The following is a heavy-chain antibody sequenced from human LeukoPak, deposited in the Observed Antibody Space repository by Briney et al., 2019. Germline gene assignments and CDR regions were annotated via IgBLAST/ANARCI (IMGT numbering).Heavy chain of an antibody. Sequence: ASVKVSFKASGYTFTIYYMHWVRQAPGQGLEWMGIINPSGGSTSYAQKFQGRVTMTRDMSTSTVYMELSSLRSEDTAVYYCARETHPRDSTEEGWFDPWGQGTLVTVSS. CDR1: GYTFTIYY. CDR3: ARETHPRDSTEEGWFDP. D-gene: IGHD4-17*01. CDR2: INPSGGST. J-gene: IGHJ5*02. V-gene: IGHV1-46*01.